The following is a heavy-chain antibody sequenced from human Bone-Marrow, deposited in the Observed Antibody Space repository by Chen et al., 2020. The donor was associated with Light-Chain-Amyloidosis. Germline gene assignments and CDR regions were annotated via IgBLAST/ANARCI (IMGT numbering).Heavy chain of an antibody. J-gene: IGHJ4*02. CDR3: ARRRDGYNFDY. D-gene: IGHD5-12*01. CDR1: GYTFPNYW. V-gene: IGHV5-51*01. CDR2: IYPDDSDA. Sequence: DSWGISCKGSGYTFPNYWIGWVRQMPGKGLEWMGVIYPDDSDARYSPSFEGQVTISADKSITTAYLQWRSLKASDTAMYYCARRRDGYNFDYWGQGTLVTVSS.